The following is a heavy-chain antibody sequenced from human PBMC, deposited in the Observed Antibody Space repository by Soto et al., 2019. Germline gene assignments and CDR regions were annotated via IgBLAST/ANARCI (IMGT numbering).Heavy chain of an antibody. CDR2: IYYSGST. D-gene: IGHD6-6*01. CDR3: ARLPRGSSPFDY. J-gene: IGHJ4*02. Sequence: SETLSLTCTVSGGSISSSSYYWGWIRQPPGKGLEWIGSIYYSGSTYYNPSLKSRVTISVDTSKNQFSLKLSSVTAADTAVYYCARLPRGSSPFDYWGQGTLVTVSS. CDR1: GGSISSSSYY. V-gene: IGHV4-39*01.